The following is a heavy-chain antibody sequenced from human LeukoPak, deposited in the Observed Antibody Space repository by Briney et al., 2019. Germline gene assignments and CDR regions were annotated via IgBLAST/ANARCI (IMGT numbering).Heavy chain of an antibody. D-gene: IGHD3-3*01. CDR2: INHSGST. J-gene: IGHJ3*02. CDR3: ARDPPYYDFWSGPLRGAFDI. Sequence: SETLSLTCAVYGGSFSGYYWSWIRQPPPKGLEWIGEINHSGSTNYNPPLKSRVTISVDTSKNQFSLKLSSVTAADTAVYYCARDPPYYDFWSGPLRGAFDIWGQGTMVTVSS. V-gene: IGHV4-34*01. CDR1: GGSFSGYY.